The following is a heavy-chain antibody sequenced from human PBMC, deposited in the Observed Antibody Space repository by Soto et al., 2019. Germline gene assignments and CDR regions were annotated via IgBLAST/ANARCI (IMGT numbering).Heavy chain of an antibody. D-gene: IGHD6-6*01. CDR1: GCTFTGYY. J-gene: IGHJ6*02. CDR3: AYSRSPPGSSGMDV. V-gene: IGHV1-2*04. CDR2: INPNSGGT. Sequence: ASVKVSCKASGCTFTGYYMHWVRQAPGQGLEWMGWINPNSGGTNYAQKFQGWVTMTRDTSISTAYMELSRLRSDDTAVYYCAYSRSPPGSSGMDVWGQGTTVTVSS.